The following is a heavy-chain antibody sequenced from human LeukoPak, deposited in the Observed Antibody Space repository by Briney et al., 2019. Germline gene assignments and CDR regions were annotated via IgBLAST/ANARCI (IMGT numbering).Heavy chain of an antibody. V-gene: IGHV3-9*01. J-gene: IGHJ4*02. CDR3: AKYLSSGFLYYFDY. CDR1: GFTFDDYA. CDR2: ITWNSGNI. D-gene: IGHD3-22*01. Sequence: GGSLRLSCAGSGFTFDDYAMNWVRQTPGKGLKWVSGITWNSGNIGYADSVKGRFTLSRDNARNSLYLQMNSLRAEDTAVYYCAKYLSSGFLYYFDYWGQGTLVTVSS.